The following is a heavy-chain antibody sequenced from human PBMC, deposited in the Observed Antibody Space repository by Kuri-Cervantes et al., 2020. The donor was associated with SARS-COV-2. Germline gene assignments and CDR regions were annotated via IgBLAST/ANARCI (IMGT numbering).Heavy chain of an antibody. J-gene: IGHJ5*02. CDR1: GFTFSSYW. V-gene: IGHV3-74*01. CDR2: INSDGSST. D-gene: IGHD2-2*01. CDR3: AKGGYCSSTSCSPRWFDP. Sequence: GESLKISCAASGFTFSSYWMHWVRQAPGKGLVWVSRINSDGSSTSYADSVKGRFTISRDNAKNTLYLQMDSLRAEDTAVYYCAKGGYCSSTSCSPRWFDPWGQGTLVTVSS.